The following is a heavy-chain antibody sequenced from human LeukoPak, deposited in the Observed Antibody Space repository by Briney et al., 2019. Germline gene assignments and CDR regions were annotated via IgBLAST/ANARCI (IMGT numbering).Heavy chain of an antibody. Sequence: GGSLRLSCAASGFTFSSYGMHWVRQAPGKGLEWVAVISYDGSNKYYADSVKGRFTISRDNSKNTLYLRMNSLRAEDTAVYYCAKDILRYFDWLSLDYWGQGTLVTVSS. V-gene: IGHV3-30*18. J-gene: IGHJ4*02. CDR1: GFTFSSYG. CDR2: ISYDGSNK. D-gene: IGHD3-9*01. CDR3: AKDILRYFDWLSLDY.